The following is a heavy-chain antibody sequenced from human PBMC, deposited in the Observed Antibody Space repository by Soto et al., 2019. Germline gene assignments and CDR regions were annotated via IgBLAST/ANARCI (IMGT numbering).Heavy chain of an antibody. CDR1: GGTFSSYA. CDR3: ARGIAAAGTRWFDP. D-gene: IGHD6-13*01. CDR2: IIPIFGTA. Sequence: SVKVSCKASGGTFSSYAISWVRQAPGQWLEWMGGIIPIFGTANYAQKFQGRVTITADESTSTAYMELSSLRSEDTAVYYCARGIAAAGTRWFDPWGQGTLVTVSS. J-gene: IGHJ5*02. V-gene: IGHV1-69*13.